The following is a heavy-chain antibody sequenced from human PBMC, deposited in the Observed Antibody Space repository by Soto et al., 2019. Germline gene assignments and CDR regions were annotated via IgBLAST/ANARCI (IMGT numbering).Heavy chain of an antibody. Sequence: ASVKVSCKASGFTFTSSAVQWVRQARGQRLEWIGWIVVGSGNTNYAQKFQERVTITRDMSTSTAYMELSSLRSEDTAVYYCAAGFSDYYGMDVWGQGTTVTVSS. D-gene: IGHD3-3*01. CDR1: GFTFTSSA. CDR3: AAGFSDYYGMDV. V-gene: IGHV1-58*01. J-gene: IGHJ6*02. CDR2: IVVGSGNT.